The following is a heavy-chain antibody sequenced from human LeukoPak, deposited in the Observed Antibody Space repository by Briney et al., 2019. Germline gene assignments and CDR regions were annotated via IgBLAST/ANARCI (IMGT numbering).Heavy chain of an antibody. J-gene: IGHJ6*03. CDR1: GYTLTGYY. D-gene: IGHD2-2*03. V-gene: IGHV1-2*06. CDR3: ASGYCSSTSCYDPYYYYYMDV. CDR2: INPNSGGT. Sequence: GASVKVSCKASGYTLTGYYMHWVRQAPGQGLEWMGRINPNSGGTNYAQKFQGRVTMTRDTSISTAYMELSRLRSDDTAVYYCASGYCSSTSCYDPYYYYYMDVWGKGTTVTVSS.